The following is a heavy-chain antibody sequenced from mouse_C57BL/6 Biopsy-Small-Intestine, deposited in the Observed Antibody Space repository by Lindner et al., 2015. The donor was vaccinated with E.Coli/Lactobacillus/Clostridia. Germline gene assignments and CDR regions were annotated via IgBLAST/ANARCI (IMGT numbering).Heavy chain of an antibody. CDR2: INPNSGGT. V-gene: IGHV1-53*01. Sequence: SVKVSCKASGYTFTGYYMHWVRQAPGQGLEWMGWINPNSGGTNYAQKFQGRVTMTRDTSITTVYMELSRLTSDDTATYYCARDSGLPGTYWYFDLWGRGTLVTVSS. D-gene: IGHD1-3*01. CDR3: ARDSGLPGTYWYFDL. J-gene: IGHJ1*01. CDR1: GYTFTGYY.